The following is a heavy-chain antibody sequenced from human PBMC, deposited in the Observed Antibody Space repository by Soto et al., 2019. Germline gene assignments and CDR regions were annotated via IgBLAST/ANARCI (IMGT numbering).Heavy chain of an antibody. D-gene: IGHD3-22*01. CDR1: GFTVSSNY. V-gene: IGHV3-53*01. CDR2: IYRDDSA. CDR3: ARVVTYDINGYLYSPYYFDF. J-gene: IGHJ4*02. Sequence: GGSLRLSCVASGFTVSSNYMGWVRQTPGKGLEWVSSIYRDDSAYYADSVKGRFTISRDTSKNTVYLQLTTLGVEDTAVYFCARVVTYDINGYLYSPYYFDFWGQGTLVTVSS.